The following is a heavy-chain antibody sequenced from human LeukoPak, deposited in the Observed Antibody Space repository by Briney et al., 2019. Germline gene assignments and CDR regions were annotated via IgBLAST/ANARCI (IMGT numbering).Heavy chain of an antibody. CDR2: TRNKARSYTT. CDR3: ARYIRGTYSGFDH. Sequence: PGGSLRLSCAASGFTFSDHYMDWVRQAPGKGLEWVGRTRNKARSYTTEYAASVKGRFTISRDDSKNSLYLQMNSLKTEDTAVYYCARYIRGTYSGFDHWGQGTLVTVSS. V-gene: IGHV3-72*01. D-gene: IGHD3-10*02. J-gene: IGHJ4*02. CDR1: GFTFSDHY.